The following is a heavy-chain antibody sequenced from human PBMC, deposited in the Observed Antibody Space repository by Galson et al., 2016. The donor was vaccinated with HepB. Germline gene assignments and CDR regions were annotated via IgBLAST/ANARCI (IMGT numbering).Heavy chain of an antibody. Sequence: SETLSLTCTVSGGSISGAPYYYCWVRQPPGKGLEWIGSINYRGRTYYNGPLKSRVTMSVDTSKNQFSLNLSSVTAADTAVYYCARDLNDFWSGSFDYWGLGTLVTVSS. CDR1: GGSISGAPYY. D-gene: IGHD3-3*01. J-gene: IGHJ4*02. CDR3: ARDLNDFWSGSFDY. CDR2: INYRGRT. V-gene: IGHV4-39*07.